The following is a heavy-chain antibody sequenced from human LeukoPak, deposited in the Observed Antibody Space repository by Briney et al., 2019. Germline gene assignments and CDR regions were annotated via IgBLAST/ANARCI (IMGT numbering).Heavy chain of an antibody. Sequence: GGSLRLSCAASGFTFSSYSMNWVRQAPGKGLEWVSSISSSSSYIYYADSVKGRFTISRDNAKNSLYLQMNSLGAEDTVVYHCARERTYYDFWSGHDAFDIWGQGTMVTVSS. CDR2: ISSSSSYI. J-gene: IGHJ3*02. CDR3: ARERTYYDFWSGHDAFDI. CDR1: GFTFSSYS. D-gene: IGHD3-3*01. V-gene: IGHV3-21*01.